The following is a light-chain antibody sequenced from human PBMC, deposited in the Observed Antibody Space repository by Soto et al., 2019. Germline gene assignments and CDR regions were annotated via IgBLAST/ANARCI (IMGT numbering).Light chain of an antibody. J-gene: IGKJ2*01. CDR3: QQRSNWPPYT. CDR2: DAS. CDR1: QSVSSY. Sequence: EIVLTQSPATLSLSPGERATLSCRASQSVSSYLAWYQQKPGQAPRLLIYDASNRATGIPARFSCRGSGTDFTLTISSLEPEDFAVYYCQQRSNWPPYTFGQGTKLELK. V-gene: IGKV3-11*01.